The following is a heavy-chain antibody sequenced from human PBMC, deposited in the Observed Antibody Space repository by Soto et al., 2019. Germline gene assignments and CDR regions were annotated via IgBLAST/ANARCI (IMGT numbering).Heavy chain of an antibody. J-gene: IGHJ3*02. CDR3: ARAGAGYITTIAFDI. V-gene: IGHV1-18*01. D-gene: IGHD3-22*01. CDR1: GYTFTSHG. Sequence: ASVKVSCKASGYTFTSHGISWVRQAPGQGLECMGWLSAYNGNTNYAQKLQGRVTMTTDTSTSTAYMELRSLRSDDTAVYHCARAGAGYITTIAFDIWGQGTMVTV. CDR2: LSAYNGNT.